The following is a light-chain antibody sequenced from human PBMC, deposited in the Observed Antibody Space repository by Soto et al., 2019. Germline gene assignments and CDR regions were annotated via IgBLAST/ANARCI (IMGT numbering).Light chain of an antibody. V-gene: IGLV2-14*02. J-gene: IGLJ1*01. CDR1: SSDVGSFNL. CDR2: EDS. CDR3: QSYDKRLTAYV. Sequence: QSVLTQPASVSGSPGQSITISCTGTSSDVGSFNLVSWYQQHPGKAPKLVTYEDSKGASGVSNRFSGSKSGTSASLAITGLQAEDEGHYYCQSYDKRLTAYVFGTGTKVTVL.